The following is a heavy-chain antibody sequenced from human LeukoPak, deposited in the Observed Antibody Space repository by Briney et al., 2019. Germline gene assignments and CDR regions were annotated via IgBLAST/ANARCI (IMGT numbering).Heavy chain of an antibody. Sequence: SETLSLTCAVSGVSIGSHYWSWIRQSPGKGLEWIGGVYNSGTTVYNPSLTGRVTISVDTSKNQYSLNLRSVTAADAAVYYCARDALGGQGIVVTVFS. CDR2: VYNSGTT. CDR3: ARDAL. V-gene: IGHV4-59*11. J-gene: IGHJ4*02. CDR1: GVSIGSHY.